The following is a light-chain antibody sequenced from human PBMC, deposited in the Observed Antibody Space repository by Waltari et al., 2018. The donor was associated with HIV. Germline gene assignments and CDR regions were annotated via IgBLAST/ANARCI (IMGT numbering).Light chain of an antibody. J-gene: IGKJ2*01. CDR2: WAS. CDR3: QQHDVSPYT. CDR1: QSLYNSNNKNS. Sequence: DLLMTQSPDSLDVSLGERTTINCSSSQSLYNSNNKNSLALHQQQPGQPPKLLIYWASTRHSGVPDRFTGSGSGTDFTLSISSLQAEDVAVYYCQQHDVSPYTFGQGTKV. V-gene: IGKV4-1*01.